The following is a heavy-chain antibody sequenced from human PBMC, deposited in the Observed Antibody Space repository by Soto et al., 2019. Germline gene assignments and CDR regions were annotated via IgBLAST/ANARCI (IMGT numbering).Heavy chain of an antibody. D-gene: IGHD6-19*01. V-gene: IGHV3-30-3*01. CDR1: GFTFSNYA. Sequence: QVQLVESGGDMVQPGRSLRLSCAASGFTFSNYAMHWVRQAPGKGLEWVAVISSDESNKYYIDSVKGRFTISRENSRNTLYLQMNSLRSDDTAVYYCARDVEWLFSSIYYWGQGALVTVSS. CDR3: ARDVEWLFSSIYY. CDR2: ISSDESNK. J-gene: IGHJ4*02.